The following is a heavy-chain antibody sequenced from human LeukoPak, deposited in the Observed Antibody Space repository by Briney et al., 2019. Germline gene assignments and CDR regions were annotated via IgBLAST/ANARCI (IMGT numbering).Heavy chain of an antibody. CDR3: ARGSPYYFDY. CDR2: NHHTGSP. CDR1: GASISSGGYS. V-gene: IGHV4-30-2*01. Sequence: SQTLSLTCDVSGASISSGGYSWSWIRQPPGKGLEWIGYNHHTGSPYYNPSLNSRVSISVDGSKHQFSLILSSVTAADTAVYYCARGSPYYFDYWGQGTLVTVSS. J-gene: IGHJ4*02.